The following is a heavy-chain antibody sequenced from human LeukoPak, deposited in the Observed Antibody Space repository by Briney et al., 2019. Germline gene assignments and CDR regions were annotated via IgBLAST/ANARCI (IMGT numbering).Heavy chain of an antibody. CDR3: ARISIAAAGTGEDYYYYGMDV. Sequence: SVKVSCKASGGTFSSYAISWVRQAPGQGLEWTGGIIPIFGTANYAQKFQGRVTITADKSTSTAYMELSSLRSEDTAVYYCARISIAAAGTGEDYYYYGMDVWGKGTTVTVSS. D-gene: IGHD6-13*01. J-gene: IGHJ6*04. V-gene: IGHV1-69*06. CDR1: GGTFSSYA. CDR2: IIPIFGTA.